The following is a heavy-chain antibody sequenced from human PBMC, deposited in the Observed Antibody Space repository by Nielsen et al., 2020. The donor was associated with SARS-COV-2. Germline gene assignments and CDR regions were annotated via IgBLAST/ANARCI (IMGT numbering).Heavy chain of an antibody. Sequence: ASVKVSCKASGYRFTSYAIQWVRQAPGQGLEWMGWINAGNGHTKYLQKFQGRVTMTRDTSTSTVYMELSSLRSDDTAVYYCARDSSGTYRRVDYWGQGTLVTVSS. J-gene: IGHJ4*02. CDR2: INAGNGHT. V-gene: IGHV1-3*01. CDR1: GYRFTSYA. D-gene: IGHD3-22*01. CDR3: ARDSSGTYRRVDY.